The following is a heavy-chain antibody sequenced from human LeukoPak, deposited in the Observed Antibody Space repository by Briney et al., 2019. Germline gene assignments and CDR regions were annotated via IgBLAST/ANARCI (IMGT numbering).Heavy chain of an antibody. V-gene: IGHV3-33*06. CDR1: GFTFSSYG. Sequence: GGSLRLSCAASGFTFSSYGMHWVRQAPGKGLEWVAVIWYDGSNKYYADSVKGRFTISRDNSKNTLYLQMNSLRAEDTAVYYCAKDSTGYDSSGSYFDYWGQGTLVTVSS. D-gene: IGHD3-22*01. CDR2: IWYDGSNK. CDR3: AKDSTGYDSSGSYFDY. J-gene: IGHJ4*02.